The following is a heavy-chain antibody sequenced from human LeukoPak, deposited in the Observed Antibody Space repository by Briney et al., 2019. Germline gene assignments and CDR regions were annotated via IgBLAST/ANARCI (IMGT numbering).Heavy chain of an antibody. Sequence: ASVKVSCKASGYTFTGYYMHWVRQAPGQGLEWMGWINPNSGGTNYAQKLQGRVTMTTDTSTSTAYMELRSLRSDDTAVYNCARDTEPNLWFGELFSDCWGQGTLVTVSS. V-gene: IGHV1-2*02. D-gene: IGHD3-10*01. J-gene: IGHJ4*02. CDR3: ARDTEPNLWFGELFSDC. CDR1: GYTFTGYY. CDR2: INPNSGGT.